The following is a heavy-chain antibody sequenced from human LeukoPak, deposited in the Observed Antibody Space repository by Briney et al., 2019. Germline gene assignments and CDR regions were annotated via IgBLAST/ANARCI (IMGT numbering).Heavy chain of an antibody. V-gene: IGHV4-34*01. CDR1: GGSFSGYY. Sequence: SETLSLTCAVYGGSFSGYYWSWIRQPPGKGLEWIGEINHSGSTNYNPSLKSRVTISVDTSKNQFSLKLSSVTAADTAVYYCARHAGNYDSSGYYPIDYWGQGTLVTVSS. CDR3: ARHAGNYDSSGYYPIDY. J-gene: IGHJ4*02. CDR2: INHSGST. D-gene: IGHD3-22*01.